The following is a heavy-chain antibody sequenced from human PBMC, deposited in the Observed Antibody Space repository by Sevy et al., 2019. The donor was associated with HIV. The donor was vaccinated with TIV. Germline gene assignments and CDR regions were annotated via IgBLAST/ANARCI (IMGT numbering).Heavy chain of an antibody. CDR1: GGSISSYY. CDR2: IYYSGST. CDR3: ARDMGIAAAGTRGGFDY. V-gene: IGHV4-59*01. J-gene: IGHJ4*02. Sequence: SETLSLTCTVSGGSISSYYWSWIRQPPGKGLEWIGYIYYSGSTNYNPSLKSRVTISVDTSKNQFSLKLSSVTAADTAVYYCARDMGIAAAGTRGGFDYWRQGTLVTVSS. D-gene: IGHD6-13*01.